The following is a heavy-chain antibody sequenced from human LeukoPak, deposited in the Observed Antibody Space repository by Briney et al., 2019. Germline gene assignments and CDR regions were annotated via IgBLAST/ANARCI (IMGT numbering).Heavy chain of an antibody. CDR1: GGSISSSSYY. Sequence: SETLSLTCTVSGGSISSSSYYWGWIRQPPGKGLEWIGSVYYSGSTYYNPSLKSRVTISVDTSKNQFSLKLSPVTAADTAVYYCARDRGMPTVKGLDWFDPWGQGTLVTVSS. CDR2: VYYSGST. D-gene: IGHD4-11*01. J-gene: IGHJ5*02. CDR3: ARDRGMPTVKGLDWFDP. V-gene: IGHV4-39*07.